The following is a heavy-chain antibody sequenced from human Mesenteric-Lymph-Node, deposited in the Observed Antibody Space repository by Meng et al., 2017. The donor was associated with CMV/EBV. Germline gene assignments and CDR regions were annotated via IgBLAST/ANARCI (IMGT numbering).Heavy chain of an antibody. CDR3: ARGSDIPVNNY. Sequence: QVQLQQLGAVLLKPSETLSLTCAVYGGSFSGYYWSWIRQPPGKGLEWIGEINHSGVPNYNPSLKSRVTISLDRSKNQFSLKLSSVTAEDTAVYYCARGSDIPVNNYWGQGTLVTVSS. V-gene: IGHV4-34*01. J-gene: IGHJ4*02. CDR1: GGSFSGYY. D-gene: IGHD2-15*01. CDR2: INHSGVP.